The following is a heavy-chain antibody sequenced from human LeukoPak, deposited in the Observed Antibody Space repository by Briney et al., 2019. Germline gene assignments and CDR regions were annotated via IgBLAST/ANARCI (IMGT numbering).Heavy chain of an antibody. J-gene: IGHJ5*02. CDR1: GSSISSYY. V-gene: IGHV4-59*08. CDR3: ARHGLRNYYGSEGYNWFDP. Sequence: PSETLSLTCTVSGSSISSYYWSWIRQPPGKGLEWIGYIYYSGSTNYNPSLKSRVTISVDTSKNQFSLKLSSVTAADTAVYYCARHGLRNYYGSEGYNWFDPWGQGTLVTVSS. CDR2: IYYSGST. D-gene: IGHD3-10*01.